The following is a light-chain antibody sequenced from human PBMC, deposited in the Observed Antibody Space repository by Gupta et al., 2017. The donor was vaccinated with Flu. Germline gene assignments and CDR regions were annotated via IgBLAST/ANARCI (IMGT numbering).Light chain of an antibody. CDR1: AGPVTSDYY. J-gene: IGLJ3*02. V-gene: IGLV7-43*01. CDR2: STS. CDR3: LRYYDRAQGV. Sequence: QIVVTQEPSLTVSPGGTVTLTCASSAGPVTSDYYPNWFQQKPGQPPRALIYSTSVKYSWTPARFSGSFLGGKAALTLSGAQPEDESEYFCLRYYDRAQGVFGGGTKLTVL.